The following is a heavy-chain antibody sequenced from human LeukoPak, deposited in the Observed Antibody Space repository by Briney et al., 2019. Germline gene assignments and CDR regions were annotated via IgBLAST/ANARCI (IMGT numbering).Heavy chain of an antibody. V-gene: IGHV3-30*04. CDR1: GFTFSSYA. CDR3: AREARDDILTGHYYFDY. Sequence: GGSLRLSCAASGFTFSSYAMLWVRQAPGKGLEWVAVISYDGSNKYYADSVKGRFTISRDNSKNTLYLQMNSLRAEDTAVYHCAREARDDILTGHYYFDYWGQGTLVTVSS. J-gene: IGHJ4*02. CDR2: ISYDGSNK. D-gene: IGHD3-9*01.